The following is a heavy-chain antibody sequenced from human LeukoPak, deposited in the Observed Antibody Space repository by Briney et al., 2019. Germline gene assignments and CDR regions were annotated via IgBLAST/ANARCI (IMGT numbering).Heavy chain of an antibody. V-gene: IGHV4-34*01. CDR2: INHSTST. J-gene: IGHJ4*02. CDR3: ARKDSGWPPDY. D-gene: IGHD6-19*01. CDR1: GGSSSGYS. Sequence: PETLSPTCAVYGGSSSGYSWSWISQPPGEGMGWIGEINHSTSTNYNPSRKSRITISVDTSKNQFSLKRSSVTAADTSVYYCARKDSGWPPDYWGQGTLVTVSS.